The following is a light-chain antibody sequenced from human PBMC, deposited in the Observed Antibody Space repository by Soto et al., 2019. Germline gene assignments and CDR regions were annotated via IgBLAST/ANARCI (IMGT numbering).Light chain of an antibody. Sequence: EVVLTQSPGTLSLSPGERATLSCRASQSVSGSDLAWYQQKPGQAPRLLISGVSNRATGTPDRFSGSGSGTDFTLTISSLEHEDFAVFYCHQYGISHPTLGPGTKVDIK. CDR1: QSVSGSD. CDR3: HQYGISHPT. CDR2: GVS. V-gene: IGKV3-20*01. J-gene: IGKJ1*01.